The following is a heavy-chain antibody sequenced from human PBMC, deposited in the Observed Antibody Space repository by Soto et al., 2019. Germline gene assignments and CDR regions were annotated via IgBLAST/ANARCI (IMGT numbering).Heavy chain of an antibody. J-gene: IGHJ4*02. CDR3: AREWTQDPGLDY. V-gene: IGHV4-39*02. CDR1: GGSISSSSYY. CDR2: LYYSGST. D-gene: IGHD5-12*01. Sequence: QLQLQESGPGLVKPSETLSLTCTVSGGSISSSSYYWGWLRQPPGKGLEWIGSLYYSGSTYYNPSLKSRVNISVDTSKNQFSLKLSSVTAADTAVYYCAREWTQDPGLDYWGQGTLVTVSS.